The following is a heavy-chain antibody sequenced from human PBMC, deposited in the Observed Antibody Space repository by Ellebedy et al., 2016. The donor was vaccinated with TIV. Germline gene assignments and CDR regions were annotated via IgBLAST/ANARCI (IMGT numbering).Heavy chain of an antibody. J-gene: IGHJ4*02. Sequence: SETLSLTCAVSGVSISSTTWWPWVSQPPGKGLEWIWEIFHSGITNYNPSLKSRVTISLGESKNQFSLNLNSVTAADTAVYYCARDLNGWGQGILVTASS. CDR1: GVSISSTTW. V-gene: IGHV4-4*02. CDR3: ARDLNG. D-gene: IGHD1-1*01. CDR2: IFHSGIT.